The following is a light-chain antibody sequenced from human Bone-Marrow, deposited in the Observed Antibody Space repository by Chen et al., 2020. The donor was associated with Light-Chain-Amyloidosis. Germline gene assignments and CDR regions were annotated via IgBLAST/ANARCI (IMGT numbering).Light chain of an antibody. CDR3: SSYLGNNNWV. V-gene: IGLV2-8*01. CDR2: EVS. Sequence: QSALTQPPSASGSPGQSVTISCTGASSDVGGYTFVSWYQQHPGKAPKLMIHEVSKRPSGVPDRFSGATSGNTASLTVSGLQAEDEADYYCSSYLGNNNWVFGGGTKLTVL. CDR1: SSDVGGYTF. J-gene: IGLJ3*02.